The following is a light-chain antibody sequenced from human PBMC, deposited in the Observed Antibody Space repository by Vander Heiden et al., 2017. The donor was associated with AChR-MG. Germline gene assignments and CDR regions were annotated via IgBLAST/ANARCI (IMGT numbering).Light chain of an antibody. Sequence: QPVLTQPPSVSGAPGQRVTISCTGSSLNIGAGDDVQWYQQLPGTTPRLLIYANNNRPSGVPDRFSGSKSGTSASLAITGLQAEDEADYYCQSYDNRLNAVVFGGGTKLTVL. V-gene: IGLV1-40*01. J-gene: IGLJ2*01. CDR2: ANN. CDR3: QSYDNRLNAVV. CDR1: SLNIGAGDD.